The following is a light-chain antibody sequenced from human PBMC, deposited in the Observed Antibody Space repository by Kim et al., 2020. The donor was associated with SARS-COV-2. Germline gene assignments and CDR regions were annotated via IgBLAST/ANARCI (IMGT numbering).Light chain of an antibody. CDR2: AAS. J-gene: IGKJ5*01. CDR3: QQLTSYPFT. V-gene: IGKV1-9*01. Sequence: DIQLTQSPSSLSASVGDRVTITCRASQGISSYLAWYQQKPGKAPKLLIYAASTLQSGVPSRFSGSGSGTEFTLTISSLQPEDFATYYCQQLTSYPFTFGQGTQLDIK. CDR1: QGISSY.